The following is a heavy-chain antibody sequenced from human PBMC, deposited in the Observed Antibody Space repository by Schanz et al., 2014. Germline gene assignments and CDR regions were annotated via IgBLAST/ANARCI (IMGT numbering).Heavy chain of an antibody. Sequence: EVQLLESGGGLVQPGGSLRLSCAASGFTFSNYWMHWVRQAPGKGPEYVSYISSGGTTTYHSDSVKGRFTISRDSAENSLYLEMNSLRAEDTALYYCARDRRNADLDYWGQGTLVTVSS. CDR2: ISSGGTTT. J-gene: IGHJ4*02. V-gene: IGHV3-48*04. CDR3: ARDRRNADLDY. CDR1: GFTFSNYW. D-gene: IGHD1-1*01.